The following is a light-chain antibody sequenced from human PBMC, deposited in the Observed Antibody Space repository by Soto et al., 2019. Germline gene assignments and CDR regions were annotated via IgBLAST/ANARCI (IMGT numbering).Light chain of an antibody. CDR2: DAS. Sequence: EIVLTQSPATLSSSPGERATVSCRASQSVSNNLGWYQQKAGQAPRLLIYDASNRATGFPARFSGSGSETDFTLTISSLEPEDYAVYYCQHGGTFGQGTRLEIK. CDR3: QHGGT. V-gene: IGKV3-11*01. CDR1: QSVSNN. J-gene: IGKJ5*01.